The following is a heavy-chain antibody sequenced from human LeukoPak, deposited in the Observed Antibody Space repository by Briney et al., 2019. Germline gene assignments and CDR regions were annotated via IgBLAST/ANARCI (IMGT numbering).Heavy chain of an antibody. CDR1: GFTFSSYS. CDR3: ARDASTYYDFWSGYGVDY. V-gene: IGHV3-21*01. CDR2: ISGSSSYI. J-gene: IGHJ4*02. D-gene: IGHD3-3*01. Sequence: PGGSLRLSCAASGFTFSSYSMNWVRQAPGKGLEWVSSISGSSSYIYYADSVKGRFTISRDNAKNSLYLQMNSLRAEDTAVYYCARDASTYYDFWSGYGVDYWGQGTLVTVSS.